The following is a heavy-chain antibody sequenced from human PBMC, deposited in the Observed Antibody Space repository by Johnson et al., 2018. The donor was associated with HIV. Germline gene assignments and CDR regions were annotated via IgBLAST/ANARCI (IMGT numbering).Heavy chain of an antibody. Sequence: VQLVESGGGLVKPGGSLRLSCAASGFTVSSNYMSWVRQAPGKGLEWVSLIYSGGITYYADSVKGRFPISRDNSKNTLYLQMNSLRAEDTAVYYCTTASGYYPFFDAFDMWGQGTMVTVSS. CDR1: GFTVSSNY. J-gene: IGHJ3*02. D-gene: IGHD3-22*01. V-gene: IGHV3-53*01. CDR2: IYSGGIT. CDR3: TTASGYYPFFDAFDM.